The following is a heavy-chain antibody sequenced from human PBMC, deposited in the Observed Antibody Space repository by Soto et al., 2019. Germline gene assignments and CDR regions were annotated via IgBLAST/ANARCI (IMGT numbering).Heavy chain of an antibody. CDR3: ARGLGSSSSYFDY. V-gene: IGHV4-34*01. D-gene: IGHD6-6*01. J-gene: IGHJ4*02. CDR1: GGSFSGYY. CDR2: INHSGSI. Sequence: SETLSLTCAVYGGSFSGYYWSWIRQPPGKGLEWIGEINHSGSINYNPSLKSRVTISVDTSKNQFTLNLSSVTAADTAVYYCARGLGSSSSYFDYWGQGTLVTVSS.